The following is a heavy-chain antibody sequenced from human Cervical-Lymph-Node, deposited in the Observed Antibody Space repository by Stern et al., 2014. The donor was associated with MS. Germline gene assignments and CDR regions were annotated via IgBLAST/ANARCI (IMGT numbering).Heavy chain of an antibody. CDR1: GFTFGDYT. V-gene: IGHV3-49*03. CDR2: IGSHAYGGTT. Sequence: EMQLVESGGGLVQSGRSLRLSCTTSGFTFGDYTMAWFRQAPGKGLEWVGFIGSHAYGGTTEYAASVKGRFTISRDDSKSSVYLQMNSLKTEDTAVYYCTNPNYYGMDGWGQGTTVTVSS. CDR3: TNPNYYGMDG. J-gene: IGHJ6*02.